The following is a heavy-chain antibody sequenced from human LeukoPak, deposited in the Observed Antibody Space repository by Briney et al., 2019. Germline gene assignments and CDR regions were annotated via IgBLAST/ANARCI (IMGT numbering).Heavy chain of an antibody. D-gene: IGHD5-18*01. CDR3: AKDEADTAMDPVLVY. V-gene: IGHV3-23*01. CDR2: ISGSGGST. Sequence: GGSLRLSCAASVFTFSSYAMSWVRQAPGKGREWVSAISGSGGSTYYADSVKGRFTISRDNSKNTLYLQMNSLRAEDTAVYYCAKDEADTAMDPVLVYWGQGTLVTVSS. CDR1: VFTFSSYA. J-gene: IGHJ4*02.